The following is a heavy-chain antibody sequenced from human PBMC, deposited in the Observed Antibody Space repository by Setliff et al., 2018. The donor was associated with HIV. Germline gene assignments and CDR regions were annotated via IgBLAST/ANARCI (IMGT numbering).Heavy chain of an antibody. Sequence: PGGSLRLSCAASGFSFSISTMNWVRQAPGKGLEWVSYIDSNSGVVYYADSVVDRFTISRDNDKKSLYLHADRLTVDDTAIYYCARGRCSGGSCFFDSWGQGTLDTVSS. CDR2: IDSNSGVV. CDR3: ARGRCSGGSCFFDS. J-gene: IGHJ4*02. CDR1: GFSFSIST. V-gene: IGHV3-48*01. D-gene: IGHD2-15*01.